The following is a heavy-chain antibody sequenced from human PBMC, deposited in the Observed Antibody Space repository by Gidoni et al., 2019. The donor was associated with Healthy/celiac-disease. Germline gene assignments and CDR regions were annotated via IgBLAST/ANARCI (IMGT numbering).Heavy chain of an antibody. CDR1: GYTFTSYY. V-gene: IGHV1-46*01. D-gene: IGHD2-15*01. CDR2: INPSGGST. J-gene: IGHJ4*02. CDR3: ARASLGDYFDY. Sequence: QVQLVQSGAEVKKPGASVTVSFKASGYTFTSYYMHWVRQAPGQGLEWMGIINPSGGSTSYAQKFQGRVTMTRDTSTSTVYMELSSLRSEDTAVYYCARASLGDYFDYWGQGTLVTVSS.